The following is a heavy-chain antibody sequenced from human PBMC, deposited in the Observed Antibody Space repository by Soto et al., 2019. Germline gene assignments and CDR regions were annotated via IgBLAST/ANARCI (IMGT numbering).Heavy chain of an antibody. D-gene: IGHD6-13*01. CDR1: GFTFDDYA. Sequence: PGGSLRLSCAASGFTFDDYAMHWVRQAPGKGLEWVSGISWNSGTIGYADSVKGRFTISRDNAKNSLYLQMNSLRAEDTALYYCTKDPTAAGTYAFDIWGQGTMVT. CDR3: TKDPTAAGTYAFDI. J-gene: IGHJ3*02. V-gene: IGHV3-9*01. CDR2: ISWNSGTI.